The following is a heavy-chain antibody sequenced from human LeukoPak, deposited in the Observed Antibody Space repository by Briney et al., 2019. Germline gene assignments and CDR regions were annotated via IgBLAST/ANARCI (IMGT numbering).Heavy chain of an antibody. CDR2: ISGSGGST. Sequence: PGGSLRLSCAASGFTFSSYAMSWVRQAPGKGLEWVSAISGSGGSTYYADPVKGRFTISRDNSKNTLYLQMNSLRAEDTAVYYCAKVIDVVVVAAESPIDYWGQGTLVTVSS. V-gene: IGHV3-23*01. J-gene: IGHJ4*02. CDR1: GFTFSSYA. D-gene: IGHD2-15*01. CDR3: AKVIDVVVVAAESPIDY.